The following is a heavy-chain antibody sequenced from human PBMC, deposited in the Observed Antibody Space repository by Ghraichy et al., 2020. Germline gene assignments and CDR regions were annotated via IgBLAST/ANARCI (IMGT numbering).Heavy chain of an antibody. CDR2: IKQDGSEK. V-gene: IGHV3-7*04. D-gene: IGHD6-13*01. Sequence: GGSLRLSCAASGFTFSSYWMSWVRQAPGKGLEWVANIKQDGSEKYYVDSVKGRFTIARANAKNSLYLQMNSLRAEDTAVYYCARDGGPSGSSSWYSTYYYYGMDVWGQGTTVTVSS. J-gene: IGHJ6*02. CDR3: ARDGGPSGSSSWYSTYYYYGMDV. CDR1: GFTFSSYW.